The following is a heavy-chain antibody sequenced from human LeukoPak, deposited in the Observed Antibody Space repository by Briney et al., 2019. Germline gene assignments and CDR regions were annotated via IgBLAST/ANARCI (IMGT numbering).Heavy chain of an antibody. D-gene: IGHD2-15*01. CDR1: GFSFSDYA. Sequence: GGSLRLSCTSSGFSFSDYAMYWVRQAPGKGLEWVSCIRGNSGMRFYSDSVRGRFTISRDNSKNTVYLQMDSLRVDDTAVYFCAKDQEDRGYPSSFDFWGQGTLVTVSS. J-gene: IGHJ4*02. CDR3: AKDQEDRGYPSSFDF. CDR2: IRGNSGMR. V-gene: IGHV3-23*01.